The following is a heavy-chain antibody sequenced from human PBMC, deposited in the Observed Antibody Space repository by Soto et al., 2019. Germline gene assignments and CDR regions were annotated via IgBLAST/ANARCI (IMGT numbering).Heavy chain of an antibody. CDR1: GFDFEDYA. J-gene: IGHJ4*02. D-gene: IGHD3-22*01. CDR2: TNSDGTDS. CDR3: AKSLYYYDSSPLDH. Sequence: GGSLSLSYAAAGFDFEDYAMHWVRQVPGKGLEWVSLTNSDGTDSYYVDSVKGRFTISRDNAKTTLYLQMDRLRPEDTALYFCAKSLYYYDSSPLDHWGQGTLVTVSS. V-gene: IGHV3-43D*04.